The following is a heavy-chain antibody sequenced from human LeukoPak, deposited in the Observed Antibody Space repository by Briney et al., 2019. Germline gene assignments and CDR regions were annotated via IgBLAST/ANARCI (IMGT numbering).Heavy chain of an antibody. V-gene: IGHV4-59*08. J-gene: IGHJ4*02. Sequence: PSETLSLTCTVSGGSISSYYWSWIRQPPGKGLEWIGSINYSEKPYYNPSLKSRVTISVDTSKNQFSLKMTSVTAADTAFYFCARSEINDYMNYWGQGMPVTVFS. CDR3: ARSEINDYMNY. D-gene: IGHD4-11*01. CDR1: GGSISSYY. CDR2: INYSEKP.